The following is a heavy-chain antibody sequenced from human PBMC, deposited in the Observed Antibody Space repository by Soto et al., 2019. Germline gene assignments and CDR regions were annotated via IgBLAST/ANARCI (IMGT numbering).Heavy chain of an antibody. Sequence: QVQLQESGPGLVKPSETLSLTCTVSGGSISSYYWSWIRQPPGKGLEWIGYIYYSGSTNYNPSLKGRVTLSVDTSKNQFSLKLSSVTAADTAVYYCASPRSSGWYDYWGQGTLVTVSS. CDR2: IYYSGST. V-gene: IGHV4-59*08. CDR1: GGSISSYY. CDR3: ASPRSSGWYDY. D-gene: IGHD6-19*01. J-gene: IGHJ4*02.